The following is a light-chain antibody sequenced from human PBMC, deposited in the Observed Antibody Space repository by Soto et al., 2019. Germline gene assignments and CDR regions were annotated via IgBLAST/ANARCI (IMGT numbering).Light chain of an antibody. V-gene: IGLV1-44*01. CDR2: GDD. Sequence: QSVLTQPPSASGTPGQRVAISCSGSNSNIGSNTVNWYQHLPRTAPKLLIYGDDQRPSGVPDRFSGSKSGTSASLVISGLQSEDEADYYCAAWDDSLSGVVFGGGTKLTVL. J-gene: IGLJ2*01. CDR3: AAWDDSLSGVV. CDR1: NSNIGSNT.